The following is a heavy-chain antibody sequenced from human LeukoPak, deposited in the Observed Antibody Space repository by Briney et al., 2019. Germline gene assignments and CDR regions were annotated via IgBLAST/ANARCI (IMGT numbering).Heavy chain of an antibody. V-gene: IGHV3-33*03. CDR3: TTETAVIVVVPAAIRGAGSPDY. CDR2: IWYDGSKK. Sequence: GGSLRLSCAASGYTFRRNGMHWVRQAPGKGLEWVAVIWYDGSKKYYGDSAKGRFTISRDNSKNTLYLQMNSLKTEDTAVYYCTTETAVIVVVPAAIRGAGSPDYWGQGTLVTVSS. CDR1: GYTFRRNG. D-gene: IGHD2-2*02. J-gene: IGHJ4*02.